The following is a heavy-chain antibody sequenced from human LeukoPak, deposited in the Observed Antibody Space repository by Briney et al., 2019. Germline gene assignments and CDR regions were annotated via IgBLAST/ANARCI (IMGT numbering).Heavy chain of an antibody. CDR1: GGTFSSYA. V-gene: IGHV1-69*13. J-gene: IGHJ6*02. CDR2: IIPIFGTA. CDR3: ARGRHRYSSSWYSNLYGMDV. D-gene: IGHD6-13*01. Sequence: GASVKVSCKASGGTFSSYAISWVRQAPGRGLEWMGGIIPIFGTANYAQKFQGRVTITADESTSTAYMELSSLRSEDTAVYYCARGRHRYSSSWYSNLYGMDVWGQGTTVTVSS.